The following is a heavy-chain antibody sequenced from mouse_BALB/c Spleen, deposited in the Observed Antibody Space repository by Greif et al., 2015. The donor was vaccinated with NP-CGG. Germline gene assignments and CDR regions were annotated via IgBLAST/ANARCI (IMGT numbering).Heavy chain of an antibody. D-gene: IGHD3-2*01. CDR3: ARERDSSGYGAMDY. CDR2: ISSGGSYT. V-gene: IGHV5-6*01. CDR1: GFTFSSYG. J-gene: IGHJ4*01. Sequence: EVQLQQSGGDLVKPGGSLKLSCAASGFTFSSYGMSWVRQTPDKRLGWVATISSGGSYTYYPDSVKGRFTISRDNAKNTLYLQMSSLKSEDTAMYYCARERDSSGYGAMDYWGQGASVTVSS.